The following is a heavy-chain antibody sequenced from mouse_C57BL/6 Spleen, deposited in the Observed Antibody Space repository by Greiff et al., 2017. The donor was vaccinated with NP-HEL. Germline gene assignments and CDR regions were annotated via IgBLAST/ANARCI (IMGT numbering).Heavy chain of an antibody. CDR2: INPGSGGT. Sequence: VQLQQSGAELVRPGTSVKVSCKASGYAFTNYLIEWVKQRPGQGLEWIGVINPGSGGTNYNEKFKGKATLTADKSSSPAYMQLSSLTSEDSAVYICARGTTVASDYWGQGTTLTVSS. D-gene: IGHD1-1*01. V-gene: IGHV1-54*01. CDR3: ARGTTVASDY. CDR1: GYAFTNYL. J-gene: IGHJ2*01.